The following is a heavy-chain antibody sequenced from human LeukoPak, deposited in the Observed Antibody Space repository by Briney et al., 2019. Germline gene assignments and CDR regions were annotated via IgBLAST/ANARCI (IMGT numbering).Heavy chain of an antibody. V-gene: IGHV3-23*01. J-gene: IGHJ4*02. CDR3: ASVWRALGYTIDY. D-gene: IGHD5-18*01. Sequence: AGGSLRLSCAASGFTFSSYAMSWVRQAPGKGLEWVSAISGSGGSTYYADSVKGRFTISRDNSKNTLCLQMNSLRVEDTAVYYCASVWRALGYTIDYWGQGTQVAVSS. CDR1: GFTFSSYA. CDR2: ISGSGGST.